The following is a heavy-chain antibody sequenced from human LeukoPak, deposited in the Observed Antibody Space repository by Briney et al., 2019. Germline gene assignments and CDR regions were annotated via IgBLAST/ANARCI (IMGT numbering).Heavy chain of an antibody. J-gene: IGHJ4*02. CDR1: GGSISSYY. CDR2: IYYSGST. CDR3: ARGNYEYVWGGIDY. D-gene: IGHD3-16*01. Sequence: SETLSLTCTVSGGSISSYYWSWIRQPPGKGLEWIGYIYYSGSTNYNPSLKSRVTISVDTSKNQFSLKLSSVTAADTAVYYCARGNYEYVWGGIDYWGQGTLVTVPS. V-gene: IGHV4-59*08.